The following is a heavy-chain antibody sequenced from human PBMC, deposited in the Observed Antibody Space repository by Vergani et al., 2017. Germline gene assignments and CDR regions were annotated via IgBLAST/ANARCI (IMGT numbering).Heavy chain of an antibody. CDR1: GFTFDDYA. D-gene: IGHD3-22*01. Sequence: EVQLVESGGGLVQPGRSLRLSCAASGFTFDDYAMHWVRQAPGKGLEWVSGSSWNSGSIGYADSVKGRFTISRNNAKNSLYLQMNSLRAEDTALYYCAKVAVDSSGYYQSLYLYFDLWGRGTLVTVSS. J-gene: IGHJ2*01. CDR3: AKVAVDSSGYYQSLYLYFDL. V-gene: IGHV3-9*01. CDR2: SSWNSGSI.